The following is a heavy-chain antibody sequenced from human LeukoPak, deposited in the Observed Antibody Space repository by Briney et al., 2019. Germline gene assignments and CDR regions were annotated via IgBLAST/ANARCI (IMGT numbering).Heavy chain of an antibody. D-gene: IGHD1-26*01. CDR3: ARDRGRGTYHLDY. V-gene: IGHV4-38-2*02. CDR2: IYHSGST. CDR1: GYSISSGYY. J-gene: IGHJ4*02. Sequence: SETLSLTCTVSGYSISSGYYWGWIRQPPGKGLEWIGSIYHSGSTYYNPSLKSRVTMSVDTSKNQFSLKMNSVTAADTAVYYCARDRGRGTYHLDYWGQGTLVTVSS.